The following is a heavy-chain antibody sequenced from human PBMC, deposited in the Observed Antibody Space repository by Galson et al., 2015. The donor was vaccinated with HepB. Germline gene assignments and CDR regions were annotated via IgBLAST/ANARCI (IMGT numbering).Heavy chain of an antibody. D-gene: IGHD2-2*01. Sequence: SVKVSCKASGYTFTLYGINWVRQAPGQGLEWMGWISGYNVNTNYAQKLQGRVTMTTDTPTSTAYMELRSLRSDDTAVYYCARPGYCSTFSCPFHFYFAMDVWGQGTTVTVSS. V-gene: IGHV1-18*01. CDR2: ISGYNVNT. CDR1: GYTFTLYG. J-gene: IGHJ6*02. CDR3: ARPGYCSTFSCPFHFYFAMDV.